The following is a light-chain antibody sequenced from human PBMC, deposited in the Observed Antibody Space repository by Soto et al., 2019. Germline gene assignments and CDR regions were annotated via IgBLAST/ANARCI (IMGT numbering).Light chain of an antibody. V-gene: IGKV2D-29*01. J-gene: IGKJ4*01. CDR3: MQSIQLPLT. Sequence: DLVMTQTPFSLSVTPGQAASISCKSSQSILHSDGETYLYWYLQKPGQPPQLLIYEVYKRFSGVPVRFSGGGSGTDFTLKISRVEAEDVGVYYCMQSIQLPLTFGGGTKVEIK. CDR2: EVY. CDR1: QSILHSDGETY.